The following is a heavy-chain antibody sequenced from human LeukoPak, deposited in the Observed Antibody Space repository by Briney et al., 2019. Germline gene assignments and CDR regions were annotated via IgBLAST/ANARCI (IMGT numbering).Heavy chain of an antibody. D-gene: IGHD3-22*01. Sequence: GGSLRLSCAASGFTFSTYAMHWVRQAPGKGLEYVSVVNSNGRNTFYASSVKGRFTISRDNSKNTLYLQMGGLRAEDMALYYCVRDMTGNYYDTWGQGTLVTVSS. CDR3: VRDMTGNYYDT. V-gene: IGHV3-64*01. CDR2: VNSNGRNT. J-gene: IGHJ4*02. CDR1: GFTFSTYA.